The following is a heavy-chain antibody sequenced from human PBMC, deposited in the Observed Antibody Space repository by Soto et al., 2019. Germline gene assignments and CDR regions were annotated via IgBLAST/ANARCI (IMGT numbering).Heavy chain of an antibody. CDR1: GGSFSGYY. J-gene: IGHJ3*02. CDR3: EKWADKTRLEIYSSPYAFDI. D-gene: IGHD6-13*01. CDR2: INHSGST. Sequence: SETLSLTCAVYGGSFSGYYWSWIRQPPGKGLEWIGEINHSGSTNYNPSLKSRVSISVDTSKNQCSLKLSSVTAADTSVNYCEKWADKTRLEIYSSPYAFDIWGQGTMVTVSS. V-gene: IGHV4-34*01.